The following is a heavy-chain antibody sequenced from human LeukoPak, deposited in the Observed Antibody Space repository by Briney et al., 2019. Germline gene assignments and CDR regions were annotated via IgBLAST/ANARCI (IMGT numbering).Heavy chain of an antibody. CDR3: ARDTLDHVLLWFGALYGAFDI. CDR2: IKQDGSEK. V-gene: IGHV3-7*01. J-gene: IGHJ3*02. Sequence: GGSLRLSCAASGFTFSSSAMSWVRQAPGKGLEWVANIKQDGSEKYYVDSVKGRFTISRDNAKNSLYLQMNSLRAEDTAVYYCARDTLDHVLLWFGALYGAFDIWGQGTMVTVSS. CDR1: GFTFSSSA. D-gene: IGHD3-10*01.